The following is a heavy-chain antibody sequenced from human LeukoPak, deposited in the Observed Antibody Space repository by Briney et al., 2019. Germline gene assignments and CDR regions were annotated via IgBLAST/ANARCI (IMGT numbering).Heavy chain of an antibody. V-gene: IGHV3-9*01. J-gene: IGHJ4*02. CDR3: AKDGNPSYIVVVPAAMGLDY. CDR2: ISWNSGSI. D-gene: IGHD2-2*01. CDR1: GFTFDDYA. Sequence: PGRSLRLSCAASGFTFDDYAMHWVRQAPGKGLEWVSGISWNSGSIGYADSVKGRFTISRDNAKNSLYLQMNSLRAEDTAVYYCAKDGNPSYIVVVPAAMGLDYWGQGTLVTVSS.